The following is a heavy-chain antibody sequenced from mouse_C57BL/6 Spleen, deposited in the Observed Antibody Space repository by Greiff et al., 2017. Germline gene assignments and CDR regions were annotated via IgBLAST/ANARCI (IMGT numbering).Heavy chain of an antibody. CDR3: ARYYGSSY. CDR2: IDPSDSYT. J-gene: IGHJ2*01. CDR1: GYTFTSYW. D-gene: IGHD1-1*01. V-gene: IGHV1-59*01. Sequence: VQLQQPGAELVRPGTSVKLSCKASGYTFTSYWMHWVKQRPGQGLEWIGVIDPSDSYTNYNQKFKGKATLTVDTSSSTAYMHLSSLTSEDSAVYYCARYYGSSYWGQGTTLTVSS.